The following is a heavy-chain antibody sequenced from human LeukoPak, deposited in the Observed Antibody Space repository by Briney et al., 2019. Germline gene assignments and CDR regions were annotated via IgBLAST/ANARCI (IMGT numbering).Heavy chain of an antibody. D-gene: IGHD6-19*01. J-gene: IGHJ5*02. V-gene: IGHV5-51*01. CDR3: ARDSSGWGSFDL. CDR2: IYPGDSDT. Sequence: GESLKISCKGSGYSFTSYWIGWARQMPGKGLEWMGIIYPGDSDTRYSPSFQGQVTISADKSMTTACLQWGSLKASDSAMYYCARDSSGWGSFDLWGQGTLVTVSS. CDR1: GYSFTSYW.